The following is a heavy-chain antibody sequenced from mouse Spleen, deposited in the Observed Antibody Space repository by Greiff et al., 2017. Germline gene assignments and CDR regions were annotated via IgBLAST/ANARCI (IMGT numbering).Heavy chain of an antibody. Sequence: QVQLKQSGAELMKPGASVKLSCKATGYTFTGYWIEWVKQRPGHGLEWIGEILPGSGSTNYNEKFKGKATFTADTSSNTAYMQLSSLTTEDSAIYYCARSDYYYGSSYLFAYWGQGTLVTVSA. CDR2: ILPGSGST. CDR1: GYTFTGYW. D-gene: IGHD1-1*01. J-gene: IGHJ3*01. V-gene: IGHV1-9*01. CDR3: ARSDYYYGSSYLFAY.